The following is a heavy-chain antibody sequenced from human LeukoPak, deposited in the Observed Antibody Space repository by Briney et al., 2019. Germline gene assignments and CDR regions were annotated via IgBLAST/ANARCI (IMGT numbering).Heavy chain of an antibody. D-gene: IGHD1-26*01. CDR2: ISDSGGST. J-gene: IGHJ4*02. CDR3: ARSGSYYHFDY. V-gene: IGHV3-23*01. Sequence: GGSLRLSCAASGFTFSSYAMSWVPEASGKGLEWVSSISDSGGSTNYADSVKGRFTISRDNSKNTLYLQMNTLRAEDTAEYYCARSGSYYHFDYWGQGTLVTVSS. CDR1: GFTFSSYA.